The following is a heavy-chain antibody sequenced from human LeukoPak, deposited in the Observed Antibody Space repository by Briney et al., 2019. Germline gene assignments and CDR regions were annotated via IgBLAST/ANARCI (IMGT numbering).Heavy chain of an antibody. V-gene: IGHV3-23*01. CDR2: ISGSGGST. CDR1: GFTFSSYA. D-gene: IGHD6-13*01. Sequence: GGSLRLSCAASGFTFSSYAMSWVRQAPGKGLEWVSAISGSGGSTYYADSVKGRFTISRDNSKNTLYLQMNSLGAEDTAVYYCAKNQLVTVYFDYWGQGTLVTVSS. J-gene: IGHJ4*02. CDR3: AKNQLVTVYFDY.